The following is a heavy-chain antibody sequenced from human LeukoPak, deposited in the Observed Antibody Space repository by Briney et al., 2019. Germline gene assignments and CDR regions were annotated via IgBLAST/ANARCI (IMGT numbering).Heavy chain of an antibody. CDR3: AKDRVSSGYYYFDY. V-gene: IGHV3-23*01. D-gene: IGHD6-19*01. J-gene: IGHJ4*02. Sequence: GGSLRLSCAASGFTFRTYAMSWVRQAPGKGLEWVSAISGSGATTFYADSEKRRFSISRDNSKNTLFLQMNSLGAEDTAVYYCAKDRVSSGYYYFDYWGQGTLVTVSS. CDR1: GFTFRTYA. CDR2: ISGSGATT.